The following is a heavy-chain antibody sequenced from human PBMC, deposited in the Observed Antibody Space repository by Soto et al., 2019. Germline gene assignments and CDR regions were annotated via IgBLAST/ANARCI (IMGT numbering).Heavy chain of an antibody. J-gene: IGHJ4*02. CDR2: IKQDGSEK. CDR1: GFTFSSCA. CDR3: ARRPYGDYGDYFDY. D-gene: IGHD4-17*01. Sequence: GSLRLSCAASGFTFSSCAMSWVRQAPGKGLEWVANIKQDGSEKYYVDSVRGRFSISRDNAKNSLFLQMNSLRAEDTAVYYCARRPYGDYGDYFDYWGQGTLVTVSS. V-gene: IGHV3-7*01.